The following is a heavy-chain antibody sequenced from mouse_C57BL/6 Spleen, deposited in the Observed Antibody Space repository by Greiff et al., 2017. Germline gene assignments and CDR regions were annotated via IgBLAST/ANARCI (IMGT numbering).Heavy chain of an antibody. V-gene: IGHV14-3*01. CDR2: IDPANGNT. J-gene: IGHJ4*01. CDR1: GFNIKNTY. Sequence: EVQLQQSVAELVRPGASVKLSCTASGFNIKNTYMHWVKQRPEPGLEWIGRIDPANGNTKYAPKFQGKATITADTSSNTAYLQLSSLTSEDTAIYYCARGGYGSSYGIYYAMDYWGQGTSVTVSS. D-gene: IGHD1-1*01. CDR3: ARGGYGSSYGIYYAMDY.